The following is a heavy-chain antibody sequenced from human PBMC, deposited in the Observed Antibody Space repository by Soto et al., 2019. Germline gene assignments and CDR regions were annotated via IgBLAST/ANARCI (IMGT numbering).Heavy chain of an antibody. CDR3: AKEYCSGGSCHFQH. CDR2: ISYDGSNK. D-gene: IGHD2-15*01. V-gene: IGHV3-30*18. J-gene: IGHJ1*01. CDR1: RFTFSSYG. Sequence: GGSLRLSCAASRFTFSSYGMHWVRQAPGKGLEWVAVISYDGSNKYYADSVKGRFTISRDNSKNTLYLQMNSLRAEDTAVYYCAKEYCSGGSCHFQHWGQGTLVTVSS.